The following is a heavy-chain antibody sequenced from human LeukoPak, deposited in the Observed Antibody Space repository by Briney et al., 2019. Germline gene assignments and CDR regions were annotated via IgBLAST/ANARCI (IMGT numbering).Heavy chain of an antibody. CDR1: GGSISSSSYY. CDR2: IYYSGST. V-gene: IGHV4-39*01. CDR3: ACGDYYDSSGPNAFDI. J-gene: IGHJ3*02. D-gene: IGHD3-22*01. Sequence: PSETLSLTCTVSGGSISSSSYYWGWIRQPPGKGLEWIGSIYYSGSTYYNPSLKSRVTISVDTSKNQFSLKLSSVTAADTAVYYCACGDYYDSSGPNAFDIWGQGTMVTVSS.